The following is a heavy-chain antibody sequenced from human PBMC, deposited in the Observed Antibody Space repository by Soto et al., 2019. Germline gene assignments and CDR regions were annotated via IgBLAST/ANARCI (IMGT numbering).Heavy chain of an antibody. J-gene: IGHJ6*02. CDR1: GYSFTSYW. CDR3: ARHYSNYQSPGNGMDV. D-gene: IGHD4-4*01. CDR2: IDPSDSYT. Sequence: GESLKISCKGSGYSFTSYWISWVRQMPGKGLEWVGRIDPSDSYTNYSPSFQGHVTISADKSISTAYLQWSSLKASDTAMYYCARHYSNYQSPGNGMDVWGQGTTVTVSS. V-gene: IGHV5-10-1*01.